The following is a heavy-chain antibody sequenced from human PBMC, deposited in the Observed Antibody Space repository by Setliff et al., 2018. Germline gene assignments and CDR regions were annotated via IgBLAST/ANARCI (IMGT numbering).Heavy chain of an antibody. Sequence: SETLSLTCAVYGGSFSGYYWSWIRQPPGKGLEWIGEINHSGSTNYNPSLKSRVSISVDASKNQFSLKLTSVTAADTAVYFCARDGAGHTESWKGHFGYWGQGTEVTVS. V-gene: IGHV4-34*01. D-gene: IGHD1-1*01. CDR2: INHSGST. CDR1: GGSFSGYY. CDR3: ARDGAGHTESWKGHFGY. J-gene: IGHJ4*02.